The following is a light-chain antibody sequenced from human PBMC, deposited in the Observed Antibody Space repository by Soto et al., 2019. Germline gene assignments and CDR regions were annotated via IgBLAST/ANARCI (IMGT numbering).Light chain of an antibody. Sequence: EIVLTQSPVTLSLSPGERATLSCRASQSVTTYLAWYQQKPGQAPRLLIYDATNRPTGIPARFSGSGSGTDFTLTISSLQPEDFAVYYCQQRSNWPPRITFGQGTRLEIK. V-gene: IGKV3-11*01. J-gene: IGKJ5*01. CDR2: DAT. CDR1: QSVTTY. CDR3: QQRSNWPPRIT.